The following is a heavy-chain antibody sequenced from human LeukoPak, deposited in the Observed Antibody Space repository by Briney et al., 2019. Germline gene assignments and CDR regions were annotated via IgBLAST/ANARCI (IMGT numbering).Heavy chain of an antibody. V-gene: IGHV3-23*01. J-gene: IGHJ4*02. D-gene: IGHD3-22*01. CDR2: ISDSGGRT. Sequence: PGGSLRLSCAVSGITLSNYGMSWVRQAPGKGLEWGAGISDSGGRTNYADSVMGRLTISRDNPKNTLYLQMSSLRAEDTVVYFCAKRGVVIRVILVGFHKEAYYFDSWGQGALVTVSS. CDR1: GITLSNYG. CDR3: AKRGVVIRVILVGFHKEAYYFDS.